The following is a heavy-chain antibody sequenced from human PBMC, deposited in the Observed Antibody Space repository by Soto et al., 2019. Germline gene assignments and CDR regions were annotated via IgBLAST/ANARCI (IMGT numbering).Heavy chain of an antibody. V-gene: IGHV3-33*01. CDR1: GFTFSSYG. D-gene: IGHD3-22*01. Sequence: QVQLVESGGGVVQPGRSLRLSCAASGFTFSSYGMHWVRQAPGKGLEWVAVIWYDGSNKYYADSVKGRFTISRDNSKNTLYLQMNSLRAEDTAVYYCAREAPAYDSSGYYYVPDYWRQGTLVTVSS. J-gene: IGHJ4*02. CDR2: IWYDGSNK. CDR3: AREAPAYDSSGYYYVPDY.